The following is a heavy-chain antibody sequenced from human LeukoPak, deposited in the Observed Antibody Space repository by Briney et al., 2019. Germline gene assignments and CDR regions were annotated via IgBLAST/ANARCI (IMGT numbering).Heavy chain of an antibody. CDR2: ISSNGGNI. CDR1: GFTFSSYA. Sequence: PGGSLRLSCAASGFTFSSYAMHWVRQAPGKGLEYLSAISSNGGNIYYANSVKGRFTISRDNSKNTLYLQMGSLRPEDMAVYYCARGRYTLFDYWGQGTLVTVSS. J-gene: IGHJ4*02. V-gene: IGHV3-64*01. D-gene: IGHD1-14*01. CDR3: ARGRYTLFDY.